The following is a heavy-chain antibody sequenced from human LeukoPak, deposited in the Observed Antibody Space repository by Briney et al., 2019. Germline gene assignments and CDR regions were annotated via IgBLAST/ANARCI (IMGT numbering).Heavy chain of an antibody. CDR2: INPIGGTT. CDR1: GYTFTSYY. D-gene: IGHD6-13*01. Sequence: ASVKVSFKASGYTFTSYYMFWVRQAPGQGPEWVGTINPIGGTTTHAQRFQGRVTMTRDTSTSIVYMELSSLRSEDTAVYYCARDSAGTLDYWGQGTLVTVSS. J-gene: IGHJ4*02. CDR3: ARDSAGTLDY. V-gene: IGHV1-46*01.